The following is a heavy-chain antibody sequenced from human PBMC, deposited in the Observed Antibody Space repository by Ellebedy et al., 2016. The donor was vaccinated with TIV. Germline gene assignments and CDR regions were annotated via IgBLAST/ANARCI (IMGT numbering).Heavy chain of an antibody. CDR2: IIPIFGTA. CDR1: GGTFSSYA. CDR3: ARAASDHYYYYGMDV. Sequence: SVKVSCXASGGTFSSYAISWVRQAPGQGLEWMGGIIPIFGTANYAQKFQGRVTITADESTSTAYMELSSLRSEDTAVYYCARAASDHYYYYGMDVWGQGTTVTVSS. V-gene: IGHV1-69*13. J-gene: IGHJ6*02. D-gene: IGHD6-25*01.